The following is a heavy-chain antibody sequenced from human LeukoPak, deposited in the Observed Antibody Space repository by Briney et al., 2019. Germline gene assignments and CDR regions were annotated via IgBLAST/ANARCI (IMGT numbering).Heavy chain of an antibody. CDR3: AKNTGMQWLFGY. J-gene: IGHJ4*02. CDR2: ISGSGGST. CDR1: GFTFSIYS. D-gene: IGHD6-19*01. V-gene: IGHV3-23*01. Sequence: GGSLRLSCAASGFTFSIYSMGWVRQPPGKGREGGAAISGSGGSTYYADSVEGRFTLSRDNSKNTLYLKMNSLRAEDTAVYYCAKNTGMQWLFGYWGQGTLVTVSS.